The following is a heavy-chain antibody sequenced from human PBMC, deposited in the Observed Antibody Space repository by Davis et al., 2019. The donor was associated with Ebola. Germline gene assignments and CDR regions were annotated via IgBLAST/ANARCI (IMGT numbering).Heavy chain of an antibody. D-gene: IGHD6-19*01. CDR3: ARGSGFDY. CDR2: IYSGGST. Sequence: GESLKISCAASGFTVSSNYMSWVRQAPGKGLEWVSVIYSGGSTYYADSVKGRFTISRDNSKNTLYLQMNSLRAEDTAVYYCARGSGFDYWGQGTLVTVSS. V-gene: IGHV3-53*01. J-gene: IGHJ4*02. CDR1: GFTVSSNY.